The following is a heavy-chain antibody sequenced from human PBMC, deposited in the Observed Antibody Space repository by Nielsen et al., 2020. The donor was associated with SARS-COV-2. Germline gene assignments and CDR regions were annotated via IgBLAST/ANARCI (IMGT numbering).Heavy chain of an antibody. D-gene: IGHD3-10*01. J-gene: IGHJ4*02. V-gene: IGHV3-30-3*01. CDR2: ISYDGSNK. CDR3: ARSRSGSYMYYFDY. Sequence: GESLKISCAASGFTFSSYAMHWVRQAPGKGLEWVAVISYDGSNKYYADSVKGRFTISRDNSKNTLYLQMNSLRAEDTAAYYCARSRSGSYMYYFDYWGQGTLVTVSS. CDR1: GFTFSSYA.